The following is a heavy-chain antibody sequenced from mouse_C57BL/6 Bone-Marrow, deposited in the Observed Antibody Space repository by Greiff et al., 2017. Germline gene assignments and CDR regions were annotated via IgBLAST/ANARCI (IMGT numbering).Heavy chain of an antibody. D-gene: IGHD1-1*01. CDR1: GYTFTSYG. J-gene: IGHJ3*01. CDR2: IYPRSGNT. V-gene: IGHV1-81*01. Sequence: VQGVESGAELARPGASVKLSCKASGYTFTSYGISWVKQRTGQGLEWIGEIYPRSGNTYYNEKFKGKATLTADKSSSTAYMELRSLTSEDSAVYFCARGGGFYYGSGAYWGQGTLVTVSA. CDR3: ARGGGFYYGSGAY.